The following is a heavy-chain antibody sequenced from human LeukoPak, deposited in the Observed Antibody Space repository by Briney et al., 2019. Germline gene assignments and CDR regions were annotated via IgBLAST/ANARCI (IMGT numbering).Heavy chain of an antibody. CDR2: VNPISGNR. Sequence: ASVRVSCKASGYPFTNYDINWVRQATGQGLEWVGYVNPISGNRVYGLKFQGRVTMTWDTSISTAYMEMFSLRSEDTAVYYCTREGLDLWGQGTLITISS. CDR3: TREGLDL. V-gene: IGHV1-8*02. J-gene: IGHJ2*01. CDR1: GYPFTNYD.